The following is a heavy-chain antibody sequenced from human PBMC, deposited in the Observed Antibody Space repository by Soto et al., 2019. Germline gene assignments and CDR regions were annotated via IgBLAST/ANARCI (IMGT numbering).Heavy chain of an antibody. CDR2: IIPIFGTA. D-gene: IGHD6-19*01. V-gene: IGHV1-69*06. CDR1: GGTFSSYA. CDR3: ARGRVAVAGRGFGIYYFDY. J-gene: IGHJ4*02. Sequence: WASVKVSCKASGGTFSSYAISWVRQAPGQGLEWMGGIIPIFGTANYAQKFQGRVTITADKSTSTAYMELSSLRSEDTAVYYCARGRVAVAGRGFGIYYFDYWGQGTLVTVSS.